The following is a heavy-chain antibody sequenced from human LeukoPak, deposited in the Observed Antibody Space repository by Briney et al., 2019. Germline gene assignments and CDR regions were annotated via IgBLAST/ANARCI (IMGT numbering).Heavy chain of an antibody. CDR2: IYTSGST. V-gene: IGHV4-4*07. CDR3: ARDAATYDASCGYHKLDYYYGMDV. J-gene: IGHJ6*02. D-gene: IGHD3-22*01. CDR1: GGSISSYY. Sequence: SETLSLTCTVSGGSISSYYWSWLRQPAGKGLAWIGRIYTSGSTNYNPSLQSRGTMSVDTSKNRCALKLGSVTAADSAVYYCARDAATYDASCGYHKLDYYYGMDVWGQGTTVTVSS.